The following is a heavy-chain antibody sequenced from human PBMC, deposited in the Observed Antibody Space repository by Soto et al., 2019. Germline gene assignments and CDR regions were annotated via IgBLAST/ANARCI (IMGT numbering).Heavy chain of an antibody. V-gene: IGHV4-59*01. CDR2: FYYSGST. CDR3: VRIAAAGTT. CDR1: GGSISHFF. D-gene: IGHD6-25*01. Sequence: QVQLQESGPGLVKPSETLSLTCTVSGGSISHFFWHWIRQPPGKGLEWIGSFYYSGSTNYNPSLKSRVTLSTDTSNNQFSLKMTSVTAADTAVYYCVRIAAAGTTWGQGTLVTVSS. J-gene: IGHJ4*02.